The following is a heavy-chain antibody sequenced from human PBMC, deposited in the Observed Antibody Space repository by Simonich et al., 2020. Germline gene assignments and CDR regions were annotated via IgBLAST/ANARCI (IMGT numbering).Heavy chain of an antibody. D-gene: IGHD6-6*01. CDR2: IYYSGST. Sequence: QVQLQESGPGLVKPSETLSLTCAVSGYSISSGYYWGWIRQPPGKGLEWIGSIYYSGSTYYNPALKSRVTISVDTSKNHFALKLSSVTAADTAVYYCASLAYSSSYFDYWGQGTLVTVSS. CDR3: ASLAYSSSYFDY. CDR1: GYSISSGYY. J-gene: IGHJ4*02. V-gene: IGHV4-38-2*01.